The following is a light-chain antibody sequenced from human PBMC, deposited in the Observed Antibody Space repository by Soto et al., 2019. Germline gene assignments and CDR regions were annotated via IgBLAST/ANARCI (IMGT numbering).Light chain of an antibody. CDR3: QQRSNWPAIS. CDR2: DAS. Sequence: TVLPRSGKKLSFPRCEKATLYYSDSQSVSRYLAWYQQKPGQAPRLLIYDASNRATGIPARFSGSGSGTDLSLIVRRLEPEDFAVYYCQQRSNWPAISLGQGTRLEIK. V-gene: IGKV3-11*01. CDR1: QSVSRY. J-gene: IGKJ5*01.